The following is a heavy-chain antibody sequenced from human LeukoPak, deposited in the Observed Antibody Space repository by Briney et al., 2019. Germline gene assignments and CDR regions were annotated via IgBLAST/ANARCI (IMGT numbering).Heavy chain of an antibody. CDR2: IYYSGST. D-gene: IGHD2-2*02. Sequence: SETLSLTCTVSGGSISSYYWSWIRQPPGKGLGWIGYIYYSGSTNYNPSLKSRVTISVDTSKNQFSLKLSSVTAADTAVYYCARVNFVVVPAAILNYYYYYMDVWGKGTTVTVSS. CDR1: GGSISSYY. CDR3: ARVNFVVVPAAILNYYYYYMDV. J-gene: IGHJ6*03. V-gene: IGHV4-59*01.